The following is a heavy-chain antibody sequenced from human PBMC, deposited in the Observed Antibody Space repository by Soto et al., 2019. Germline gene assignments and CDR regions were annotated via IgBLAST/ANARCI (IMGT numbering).Heavy chain of an antibody. CDR1: GLSFSGYY. D-gene: IGHD3-10*01. CDR3: ARGRHFYGSALLWTPHYYCVMDA. Sequence: PSETLTLTCAVYGLSFSGYYWSCIRHPPGKGLEWIGEINHSGSTNYNPSLKSRVTISVDTSKNQFSLKLSSVTAADTAVYYCARGRHFYGSALLWTPHYYCVMDAWGLATTVTXS. J-gene: IGHJ6*02. V-gene: IGHV4-34*01. CDR2: INHSGST.